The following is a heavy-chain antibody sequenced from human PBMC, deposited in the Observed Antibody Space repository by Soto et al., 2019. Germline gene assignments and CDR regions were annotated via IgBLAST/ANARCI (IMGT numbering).Heavy chain of an antibody. V-gene: IGHV4-61*01. J-gene: IGHJ4*02. CDR3: ARRSDYYDSSGYYYGDLPFDY. CDR1: GGSVSSGSYY. Sequence: SETLSLTCTVSGGSVSSGSYYWSWIRQPPGKGLEWIGYIYYSGSTNYNPSLKSRVTISVDTSKNQFSLKLSSVTAADTAVYYCARRSDYYDSSGYYYGDLPFDYWGQGTLVTVSS. CDR2: IYYSGST. D-gene: IGHD3-22*01.